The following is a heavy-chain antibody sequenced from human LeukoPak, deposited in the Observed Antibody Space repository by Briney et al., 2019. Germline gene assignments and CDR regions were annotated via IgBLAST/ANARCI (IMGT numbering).Heavy chain of an antibody. CDR2: IYYSGST. Sequence: SETLSLTCTVSGGSISSGDYYWSWIRQPPGKGLEWIGYIYYSGSTYYNPSLKSRVTISVDTSKNQFSLKLSSVTAADTAVYYCARGEGSGYVWGSYRHRYYFDYWGQGTLVTVSS. CDR3: ARGEGSGYVWGSYRHRYYFDY. D-gene: IGHD3-16*02. CDR1: GGSISSGDYY. V-gene: IGHV4-30-4*01. J-gene: IGHJ4*02.